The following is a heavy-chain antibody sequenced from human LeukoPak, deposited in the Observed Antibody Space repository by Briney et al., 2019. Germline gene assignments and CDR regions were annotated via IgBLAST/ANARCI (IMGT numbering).Heavy chain of an antibody. CDR1: GYTFTNYG. V-gene: IGHV1-18*04. D-gene: IGHD3-22*01. CDR2: ISTHNVNT. J-gene: IGHJ4*02. CDR3: ARDLFPSFYYDSRGPIGY. Sequence: ASVRVSCKASGYTFTNYGITWVRQAPGQGLEWMGWISTHNVNTNYAQKFQGRVTMTTDASTSTAYMELRSLRSDDTAECYCARDLFPSFYYDSRGPIGYWGQGALVTVSS.